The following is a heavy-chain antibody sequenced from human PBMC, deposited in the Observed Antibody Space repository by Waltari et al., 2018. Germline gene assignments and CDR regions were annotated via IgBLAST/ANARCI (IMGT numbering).Heavy chain of an antibody. CDR2: VYHNDDK. J-gene: IGHJ6*02. CDR3: AHICGSGLYGMDV. D-gene: IGHD3-10*01. V-gene: IGHV2-5*01. CDR1: GFSLNTNGVG. Sequence: QITLKESGPTLVQPTQTLTLTCTFSGFSLNTNGVGVGWIRQPPGKALEWLALVYHNDDKRYTPSLKTRLTITKDTSKHQVVLTMANMDPVDTATYYCAHICGSGLYGMDVWGPGTTVTVSS.